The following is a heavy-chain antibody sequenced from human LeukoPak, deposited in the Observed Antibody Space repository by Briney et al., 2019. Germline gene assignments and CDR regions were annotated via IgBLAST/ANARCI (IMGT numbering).Heavy chain of an antibody. CDR2: ISSSSSTI. V-gene: IGHV3-48*01. CDR1: GGTFSSYS. J-gene: IGHJ4*02. CDR3: ARDPAAGSYHGSLDY. Sequence: PGGSLRLSCAASGGTFSSYSMNWVRQAPGKGLEWVSYISSSSSTIYYADSVKGRFTISRDNAKNSLYLQMNSLRAEDTAVYYCARDPAAGSYHGSLDYWGQGTLVTVSS. D-gene: IGHD6-13*01.